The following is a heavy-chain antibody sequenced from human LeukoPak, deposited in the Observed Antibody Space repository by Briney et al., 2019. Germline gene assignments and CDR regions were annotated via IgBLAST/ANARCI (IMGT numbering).Heavy chain of an antibody. CDR3: ARESVKYYYDSSGKDY. Sequence: ASVKVSCKASGYTFTCYYMHWVRQAPGQGLEWMGWINPNSGGTNYAQKFQGRVTMTRDTSISTAYMELSRLRSDDTAVYYCARESVKYYYDSSGKDYWGQGTLVTVSS. J-gene: IGHJ4*02. CDR2: INPNSGGT. CDR1: GYTFTCYY. D-gene: IGHD3-22*01. V-gene: IGHV1-2*02.